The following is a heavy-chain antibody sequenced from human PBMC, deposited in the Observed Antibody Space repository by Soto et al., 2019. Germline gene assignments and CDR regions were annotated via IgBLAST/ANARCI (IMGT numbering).Heavy chain of an antibody. J-gene: IGHJ4*02. Sequence: GGSLRLSCAASGFTFSNAWMNWVRQAPGKGLEWVGRIKSKTDGGTTDYAAPVKGRFTISRDDSKNTLYLQMNSLKTEDTAVYYCTTGSSSSGFGLDYWGQGTLVTVSS. CDR3: TTGSSSSGFGLDY. CDR1: GFTFSNAW. D-gene: IGHD6-6*01. V-gene: IGHV3-15*07. CDR2: IKSKTDGGTT.